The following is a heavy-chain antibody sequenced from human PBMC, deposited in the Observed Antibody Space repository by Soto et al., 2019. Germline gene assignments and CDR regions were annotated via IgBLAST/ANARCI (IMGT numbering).Heavy chain of an antibody. CDR3: ASPGEGVTPTVY. CDR1: GYKVTNCW. CDR2: IDPTDSYT. J-gene: IGHJ4*02. D-gene: IGHD7-27*01. Sequence: GESLKISCKGAGYKVTNCWINWVRQMPGKGLEWLGRIDPTDSYTNYSPSFQGHVTISVDTSIDTAYLQWSSLKASDTAMYYCASPGEGVTPTVYWGQGTPVTVSS. V-gene: IGHV5-10-1*01.